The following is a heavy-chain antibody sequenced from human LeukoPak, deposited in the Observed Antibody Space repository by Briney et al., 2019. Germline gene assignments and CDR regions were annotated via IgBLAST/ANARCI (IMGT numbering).Heavy chain of an antibody. CDR2: ISAYNGNT. V-gene: IGHV1-18*01. CDR1: GYTFTSYG. CDR3: ARDGGFGSGSYGYFDY. J-gene: IGHJ4*02. Sequence: GASVKVSCKASGYTFTSYGISWVRQAPGQGLEWMGWISAYNGNTNYAQKLQGRVTMTRDTSTSTVYMELSSLRSEDTAVYYCARDGGFGSGSYGYFDYWGQGTLVTVSS. D-gene: IGHD5-18*01.